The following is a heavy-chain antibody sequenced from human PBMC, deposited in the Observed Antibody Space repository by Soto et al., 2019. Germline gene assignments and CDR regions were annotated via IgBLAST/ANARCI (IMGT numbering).Heavy chain of an antibody. D-gene: IGHD1-7*01. CDR1: GDSVSSNCAA. V-gene: IGHV6-1*01. Sequence: QVPLQQSGPGLVRPSQTLSLTCAISGDSVSSNCAAWNWIRQSPSRGLEWLGRTYYRSRWYNDYAVSVKSRITVHPATPKSQSSLHLNSVTPEDTAVYYCAGTTSHQWYYMDVCDKGTTVTVS. CDR2: TYYRSRWYN. CDR3: AGTTSHQWYYMDV. J-gene: IGHJ6*03.